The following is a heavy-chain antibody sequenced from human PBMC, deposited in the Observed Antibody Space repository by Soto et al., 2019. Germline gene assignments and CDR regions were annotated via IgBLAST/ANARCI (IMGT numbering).Heavy chain of an antibody. Sequence: GGSLRLSCAASGFTFSSYAMHWVRQAPGKGLEWVAVISYDGSNKYYADSVKGRFTISRDNSKNTLYLQMNSLGAEDTAVYYCAREMYDFWSGYPRNWFDPWGQGTLVTVSS. CDR2: ISYDGSNK. CDR3: AREMYDFWSGYPRNWFDP. J-gene: IGHJ5*02. V-gene: IGHV3-30-3*01. CDR1: GFTFSSYA. D-gene: IGHD3-3*01.